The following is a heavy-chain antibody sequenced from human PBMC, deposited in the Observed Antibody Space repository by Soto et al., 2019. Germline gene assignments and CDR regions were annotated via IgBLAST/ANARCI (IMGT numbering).Heavy chain of an antibody. CDR3: ARLVGATTGGFDP. CDR1: GYSFAGYW. D-gene: IGHD1-26*01. CDR2: IYPGDSDT. J-gene: IGHJ5*02. Sequence: PGESLKISCKGSGYSFAGYWIGWVRQMPGKGLEWMGIIYPGDSDTRYSPSFQGQVTISADKSISTAYLQWSSLKASDTAMYYCARLVGATTGGFDPWGQGTLVTVSS. V-gene: IGHV5-51*01.